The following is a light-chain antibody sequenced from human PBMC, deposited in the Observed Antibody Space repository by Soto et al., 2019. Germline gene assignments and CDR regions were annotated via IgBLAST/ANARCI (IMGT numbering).Light chain of an antibody. V-gene: IGKV3-11*01. Sequence: EIELTQSPATLSLSPGETATLSCRASQNVDKFLAWYQQRPGQPPRLLIFDSSNRATGIPDRFSGGGSGTDFTLTISRLEPEDFAVYYCQQFSSYPLTFGGGTKVDIK. CDR3: QQFSSYPLT. J-gene: IGKJ4*01. CDR1: QNVDKF. CDR2: DSS.